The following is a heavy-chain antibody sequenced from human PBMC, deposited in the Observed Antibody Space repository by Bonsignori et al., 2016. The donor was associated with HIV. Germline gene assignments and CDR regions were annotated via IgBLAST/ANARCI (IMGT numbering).Heavy chain of an antibody. D-gene: IGHD3-3*01. CDR3: AKNGNAILGVPDINYGWDV. V-gene: IGHV4-34*01. Sequence: QVQLQQWGAGLLKPSETLSLTCAVYGGYFSGDYWSWIRQSPGKGLEWIGEINHSGSTNYIPSLRSRVTISIDTSKKQFSLNLRSVTAADTAVYYCAKNGNAILGVPDINYGWDVWGQGTTVIVSS. J-gene: IGHJ6*02. CDR1: GGYFSGDY. CDR2: INHSGST.